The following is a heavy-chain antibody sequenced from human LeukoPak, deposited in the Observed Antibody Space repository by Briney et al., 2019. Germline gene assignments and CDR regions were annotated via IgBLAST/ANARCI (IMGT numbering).Heavy chain of an antibody. D-gene: IGHD1-1*01. CDR1: GDSMISYH. Sequence: SETLSLTCGVAGDSMISYHWRWIRQSAGKGLEWIGRIYSTGSTDYNPSLMSRVTMSVDTAKKQFSLKLRSVTAADTAIYYCASAERTVNLFHIWGQGTKVTVSS. CDR3: ASAERTVNLFHI. V-gene: IGHV4-4*07. J-gene: IGHJ3*02. CDR2: IYSTGST.